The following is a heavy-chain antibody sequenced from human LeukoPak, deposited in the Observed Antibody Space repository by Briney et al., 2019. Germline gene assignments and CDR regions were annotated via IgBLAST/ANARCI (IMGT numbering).Heavy chain of an antibody. D-gene: IGHD3-10*01. V-gene: IGHV1-2*02. CDR2: MNPNSGGT. Sequence: VASVKVSCKASGYTFTSYDINWVRQATGQGLEWMGWMNPNSGGTNYAQKFRGRVTMTRDTSISTAYMELSRLRSDDTAVYYCAALWFGEYLTFDYWGQGTLVTVSS. J-gene: IGHJ4*02. CDR1: GYTFTSYD. CDR3: AALWFGEYLTFDY.